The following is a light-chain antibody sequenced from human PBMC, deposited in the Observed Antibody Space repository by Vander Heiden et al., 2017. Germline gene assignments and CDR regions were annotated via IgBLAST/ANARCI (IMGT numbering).Light chain of an antibody. J-gene: IGKJ1*01. Sequence: DLQMTQSPSTLSASVGDRVTITCRASQSISSWLAWYQQKPGKAPKLLIYDASSLESGVPSRFSGSGSGTEFTLTISSLQPDDFATYYCQQDNSSPWTFGQGTKVEIK. V-gene: IGKV1-5*01. CDR1: QSISSW. CDR3: QQDNSSPWT. CDR2: DAS.